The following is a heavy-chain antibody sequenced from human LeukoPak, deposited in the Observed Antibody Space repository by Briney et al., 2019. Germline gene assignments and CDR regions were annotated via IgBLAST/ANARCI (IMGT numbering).Heavy chain of an antibody. V-gene: IGHV3-30*03. J-gene: IGHJ4*02. Sequence: GGSLRLSCAASGFTFSSYGMHWVRQAPGKGLEWVAVILYDGSNKYYVDSVKGRFTISRDNSKNTLYLQMNSLGAEDTAVYYCARERGIGYDVDVDYWGQGTLVTVSS. CDR3: ARERGIGYDVDVDY. D-gene: IGHD5-12*01. CDR2: ILYDGSNK. CDR1: GFTFSSYG.